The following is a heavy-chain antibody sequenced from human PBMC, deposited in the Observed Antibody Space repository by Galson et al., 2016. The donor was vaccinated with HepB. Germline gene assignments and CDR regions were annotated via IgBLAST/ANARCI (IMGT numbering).Heavy chain of an antibody. CDR3: ARELVRSAFDL. J-gene: IGHJ3*01. D-gene: IGHD6-6*01. Sequence: SLRLSCAVSGLLFHNFAMSWVRQPPGKGLQWISYISSRVSPIYYADSVKGRFTISRDNAKNSVYLQMNNLRDEDTGVYYCARELVRSAFDLWGQGTMVTVSS. V-gene: IGHV3-48*02. CDR2: ISSRVSPI. CDR1: GLLFHNFA.